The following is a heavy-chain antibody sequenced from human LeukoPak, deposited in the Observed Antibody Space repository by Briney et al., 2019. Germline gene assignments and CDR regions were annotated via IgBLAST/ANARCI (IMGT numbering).Heavy chain of an antibody. J-gene: IGHJ4*02. Sequence: PGGSLRLSCAASGFTFSSYAMSWVRQAPGKGLVRVSAISGSGGSTYYADSVKGRFTISRDNSKNTLYLQMNSLRAEDTAVYYCAKGPHYYDSSGPDYWGQGTLVTVSS. CDR1: GFTFSSYA. CDR3: AKGPHYYDSSGPDY. V-gene: IGHV3-23*01. CDR2: ISGSGGST. D-gene: IGHD3-22*01.